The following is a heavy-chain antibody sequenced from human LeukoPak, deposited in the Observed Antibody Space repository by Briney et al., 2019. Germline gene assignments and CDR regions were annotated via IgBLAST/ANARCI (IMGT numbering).Heavy chain of an antibody. V-gene: IGHV4-39*01. D-gene: IGHD3-16*01. CDR1: GSSISSSYYY. CDR2: IYYSGST. CDR3: ARLYPGGNYYSGVDV. J-gene: IGHJ6*02. Sequence: SETLSLTCTVSGSSISSSYYYWGWIRQPPGKGLEWIGSIYYSGSTYYNPSLKSRVTISVDTSKNQFSLRLNSVTPGDTAVYYCARLYPGGNYYSGVDVWGQGTTVTVSS.